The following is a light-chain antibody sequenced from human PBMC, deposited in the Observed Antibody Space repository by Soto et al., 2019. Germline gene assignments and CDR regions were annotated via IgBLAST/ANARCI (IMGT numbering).Light chain of an antibody. J-gene: IGKJ5*01. Sequence: DIQMTHSPSSLSASVGDRVTITCQASQDISEYLNWYQQKEGQAPKLLIYDASNLQTGVPTRFSGGASGSEFTFTISSLQPEDIATYYCQQYDSLPPTFGQGTRLEIK. CDR2: DAS. V-gene: IGKV1-33*01. CDR3: QQYDSLPPT. CDR1: QDISEY.